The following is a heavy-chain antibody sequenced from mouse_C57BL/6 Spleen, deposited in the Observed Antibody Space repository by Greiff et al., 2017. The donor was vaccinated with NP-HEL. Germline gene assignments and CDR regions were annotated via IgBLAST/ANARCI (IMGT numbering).Heavy chain of an antibody. Sequence: EVKLEESGPGLVKPSQSLSLTCSVTGYSITSGYYWNWIRQFPGNKLEWMGYISYDGSNNYNPSLKNRISITRDTSKNQFFLKLNSVTTEDTATYYCAREGYFDVWVTGTTVTVSS. CDR2: ISYDGSN. CDR1: GYSITSGYY. V-gene: IGHV3-6*01. J-gene: IGHJ1*03. CDR3: AREGYFDV.